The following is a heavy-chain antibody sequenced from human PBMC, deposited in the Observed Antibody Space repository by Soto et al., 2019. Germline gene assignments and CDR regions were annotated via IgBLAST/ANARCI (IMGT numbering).Heavy chain of an antibody. CDR3: ARDPRPTYSSGWYRY. D-gene: IGHD6-19*01. Sequence: QVQLVQSGAEVKKPGASVKVSCKASGYTFTSYAMHWVRQAPGQRLEWMGWINAGNGNTKYSQKFQARVTIPSDTSAIKAHMEPSSLRSEDTAVYCFARDPRPTYSSGWYRYWGQGTLVTVSS. CDR2: INAGNGNT. J-gene: IGHJ4*02. V-gene: IGHV1-3*01. CDR1: GYTFTSYA.